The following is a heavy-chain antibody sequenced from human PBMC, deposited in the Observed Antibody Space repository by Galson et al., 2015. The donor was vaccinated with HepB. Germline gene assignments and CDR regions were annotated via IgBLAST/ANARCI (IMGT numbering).Heavy chain of an antibody. CDR1: GFTFSSYA. Sequence: SLRLSCAASGFTFSSYAMGWVRQAPGKGLEWVALIGHDETNTYYADSVKGRFTISRDNSKSTVYLQMDALRAEDTAVYYCARCFSAYDSLDYWGQGTLVTVSS. D-gene: IGHD5-12*01. CDR3: ARCFSAYDSLDY. J-gene: IGHJ4*02. CDR2: IGHDETNT. V-gene: IGHV3-33*08.